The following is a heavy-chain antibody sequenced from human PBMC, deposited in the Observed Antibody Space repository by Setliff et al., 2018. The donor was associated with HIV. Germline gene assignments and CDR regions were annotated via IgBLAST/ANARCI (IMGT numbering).Heavy chain of an antibody. CDR1: GFTFSSYG. CDR2: IRYDGSNK. Sequence: GSLRLSCAASGFTFSSYGMHWVRQAPGKGLEWVAFIRYDGSNKYYADSVKGRFTISRDNANNLLFLQMNNLRDEDTAVYYCASFFGDYGYWGHGTQVTV. J-gene: IGHJ4*01. D-gene: IGHD3-10*01. V-gene: IGHV3-30*02. CDR3: ASFFGDYGY.